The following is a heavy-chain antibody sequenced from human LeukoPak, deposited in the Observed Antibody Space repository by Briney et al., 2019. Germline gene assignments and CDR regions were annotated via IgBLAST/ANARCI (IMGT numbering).Heavy chain of an antibody. CDR3: GRGHYYAMDV. V-gene: IGHV3-66*01. Sequence: GGSLRLSCAASGFTVSSNYMSWVRQAPGKGLEWVSVIYSGGSTYYADSVKGRFTISRDNAKNTLYLQMNSLRAEDTAVYYCGRGHYYAMDVWGQGTTVTVSS. CDR2: IYSGGST. CDR1: GFTVSSNY. J-gene: IGHJ6*02.